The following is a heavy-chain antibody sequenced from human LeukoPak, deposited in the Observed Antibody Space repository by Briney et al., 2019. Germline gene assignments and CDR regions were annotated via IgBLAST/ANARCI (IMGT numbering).Heavy chain of an antibody. D-gene: IGHD3-10*01. CDR1: GGSISSYY. J-gene: IGHJ5*02. Sequence: PSETLSLTCTVSGGSISSYYWSWIRQPPGKGLEWIGYIYYSGSTNYNPSLKSRVTISVDTSKNQFSLKLSSVTAADTAVYYCARTVNYGSGSYYVIWFDPWGQGTLVTVSS. CDR3: ARTVNYGSGSYYVIWFDP. CDR2: IYYSGST. V-gene: IGHV4-59*01.